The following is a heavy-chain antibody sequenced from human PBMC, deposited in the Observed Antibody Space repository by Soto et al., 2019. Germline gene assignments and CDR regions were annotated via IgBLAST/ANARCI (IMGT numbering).Heavy chain of an antibody. CDR1: GFTFSDYY. CDR2: ISSSSSYT. CDR3: AREGDAGIAAYYFDY. D-gene: IGHD6-13*01. Sequence: GGSLRLSCAASGFTFSDYYMSWIRQAPGKGLEWVSYISSSSSYTNYADSVKGRFTISRDNAKNSLYLQMNSLRAEDTAVYYCAREGDAGIAAYYFDYWGQGTLVTVSS. J-gene: IGHJ4*02. V-gene: IGHV3-11*06.